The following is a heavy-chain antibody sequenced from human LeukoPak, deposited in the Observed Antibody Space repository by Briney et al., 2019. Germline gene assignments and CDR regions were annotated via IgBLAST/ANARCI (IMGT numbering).Heavy chain of an antibody. J-gene: IGHJ4*02. Sequence: QPGRSLRLSCAASGFTFSSNAILWVRQAPGKGLEWVAEISYDGGNTYYADSVKGRFTISRDNSKNTLYLQMNSLRAEDTAVYYCAKEGTGIHFDYWGQGTLVTVSS. CDR3: AKEGTGIHFDY. CDR2: ISYDGGNT. V-gene: IGHV3-30-3*01. D-gene: IGHD1-1*01. CDR1: GFTFSSNA.